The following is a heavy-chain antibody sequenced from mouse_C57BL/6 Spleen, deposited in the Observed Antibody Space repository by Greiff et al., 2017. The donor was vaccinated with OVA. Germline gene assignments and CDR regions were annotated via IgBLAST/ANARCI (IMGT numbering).Heavy chain of an antibody. Sequence: QVQLQQPGAELVMPGASVKLSCKASGYTFTSYWMHWVKQRPGQGLEWIGEIDPSDSYTNYNQKFKGKSTLTVDKSSSTAYMQLSSLTSEDSAVDYCARKPYYSNLDDWGQGTTLTVSS. CDR1: GYTFTSYW. CDR2: IDPSDSYT. CDR3: ARKPYYSNLDD. J-gene: IGHJ2*01. V-gene: IGHV1-69*01. D-gene: IGHD2-5*01.